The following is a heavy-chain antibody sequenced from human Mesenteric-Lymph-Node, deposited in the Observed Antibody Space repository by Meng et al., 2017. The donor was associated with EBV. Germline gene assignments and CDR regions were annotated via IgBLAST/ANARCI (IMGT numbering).Heavy chain of an antibody. Sequence: QDHIPHSGAVLLNPSATLPLSPVVYDGPFSGFCWPRIRQPPGKGLEWIGQVSHCANTNFNPSLESRVTLSIDTSKNQVSLKLTSVTAADTAVYYCARVWGYYYESSGYGWFGPWGQGTLVTVSS. CDR1: DGPFSGFC. CDR3: ARVWGYYYESSGYGWFGP. V-gene: IGHV4-34*02. D-gene: IGHD3-22*01. J-gene: IGHJ5*02. CDR2: VSHCANT.